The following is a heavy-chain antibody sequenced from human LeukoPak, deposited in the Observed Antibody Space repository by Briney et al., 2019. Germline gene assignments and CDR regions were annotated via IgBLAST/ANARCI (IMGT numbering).Heavy chain of an antibody. CDR1: GGSISSYY. CDR3: ALAPGRGYFDS. J-gene: IGHJ4*02. V-gene: IGHV4-59*08. Sequence: SETLSLTCTVSGGSISSYYWSWLRQPPGKGLEWIGYIYYSGSTNYNPSLKSRVTISVDTSKNQSSLKLSSATAADTAVYYCALAPGRGYFDSWGQGTLVTVSS. CDR2: IYYSGST. D-gene: IGHD3-10*01.